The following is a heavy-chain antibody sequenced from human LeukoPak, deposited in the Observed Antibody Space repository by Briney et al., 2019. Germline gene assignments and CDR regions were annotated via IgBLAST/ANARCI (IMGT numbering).Heavy chain of an antibody. J-gene: IGHJ4*02. D-gene: IGHD3-22*01. CDR3: TTVSLDYYDSSGYSPPYSLYYFDY. V-gene: IGHV3-15*01. CDR2: IKSKTDGGTT. Sequence: GGSLRLSCAASGFTFSSYSMNWVRQAPGKGLEWVGRIKSKTDGGTTDYAAPVKGRFTISRDDSKNTLYLQMNSLKTEDTAVYYCTTVSLDYYDSSGYSPPYSLYYFDYWGQGTLVTVSS. CDR1: GFTFSSYS.